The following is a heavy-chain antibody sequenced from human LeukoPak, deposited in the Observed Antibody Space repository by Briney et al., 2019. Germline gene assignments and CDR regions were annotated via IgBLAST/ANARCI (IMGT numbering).Heavy chain of an antibody. V-gene: IGHV3-7*01. CDR1: GFTFSSYW. J-gene: IGHJ4*02. CDR3: ARDPRGSGRGWYVV. Sequence: PGGSLRLSCAASGFTFSSYWMSWVRQAPGKGLEWVANIKQDGSEKYYVDSVKGRFTISRDNAKNSLYLQMNSLRAEDTAVYYCARDPRGSGRGWYVVWGQGTLVTVS. D-gene: IGHD6-19*01. CDR2: IKQDGSEK.